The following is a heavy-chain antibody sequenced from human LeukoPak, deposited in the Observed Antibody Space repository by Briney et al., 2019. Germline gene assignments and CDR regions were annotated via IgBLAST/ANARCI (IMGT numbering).Heavy chain of an antibody. CDR3: ATSWGYLDY. CDR2: ISTSSSAI. V-gene: IGHV3-48*04. D-gene: IGHD3-16*01. CDR1: GFTFSSYW. Sequence: GGSLRLSCAASGFTFSSYWMHWVRQAPGKGLEWVSYISTSSSAIYYADSVKGRFTISRDNAKNSLYLQMNSLRAEDTAVYYCATSWGYLDYWGQGTLVTVSS. J-gene: IGHJ4*02.